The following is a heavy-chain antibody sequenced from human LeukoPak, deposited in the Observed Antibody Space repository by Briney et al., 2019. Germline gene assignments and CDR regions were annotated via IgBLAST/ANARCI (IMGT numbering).Heavy chain of an antibody. V-gene: IGHV3-23*01. CDR1: GFTFSSYA. J-gene: IGHJ4*02. CDR3: AKVHYYDSSGYLYYFDY. D-gene: IGHD3-22*01. Sequence: GGSLTLSCAASGFTFSSYAMSWVRQAPGKGLEWVSDISGSGGSTYYADSVKGRFTISRDNSKNTLYLKMNSLRAEDTAVYYCAKVHYYDSSGYLYYFDYWGQGTLVTVSS. CDR2: ISGSGGST.